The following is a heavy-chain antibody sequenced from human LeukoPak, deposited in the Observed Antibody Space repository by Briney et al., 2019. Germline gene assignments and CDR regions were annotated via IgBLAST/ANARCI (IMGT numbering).Heavy chain of an antibody. D-gene: IGHD3-3*01. CDR3: ARGRYDRLVSIFGVGLWAFDI. CDR1: GYTFTSYD. CDR2: MNPNSGNT. V-gene: IGHV1-8*03. J-gene: IGHJ3*02. Sequence: GASVKVSCKASGYTFTSYDINWVRQATGQGLEWMGWMNPNSGNTGYAQKFQGRVTITRNTSISTAYMELSSLRSEDTAVYYCARGRYDRLVSIFGVGLWAFDIWGQGTMVTVSS.